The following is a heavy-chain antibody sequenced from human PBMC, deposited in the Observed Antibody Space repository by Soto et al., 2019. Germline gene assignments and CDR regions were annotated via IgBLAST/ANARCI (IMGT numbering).Heavy chain of an antibody. CDR2: INTDGSAT. V-gene: IGHV3-74*01. D-gene: IGHD2-15*01. Sequence: EVQLVESGGGLVQPGGSLILSCAASGFTFSNYWMHWVRRVPGKGLVWVSRINTDGSATNYADSVKGRFTVSRDNARNMQYLQMNSLRAEDTAVYYCARDGGGSWGQGTLVTVSS. CDR1: GFTFSNYW. J-gene: IGHJ5*02. CDR3: ARDGGGS.